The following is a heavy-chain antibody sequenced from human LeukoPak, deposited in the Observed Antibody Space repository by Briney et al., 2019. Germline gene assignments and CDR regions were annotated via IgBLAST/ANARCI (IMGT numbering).Heavy chain of an antibody. V-gene: IGHV1-2*02. CDR2: INPNSGGT. CDR3: ARDLVSYDYVWGSYRYNWFDP. Sequence: ASVKVSCKASGYTFTGSYIHWVRQAPGQGLEWMGWINPNSGGTNYAQKFQGRVTMTRDTSISTAYMELSRLRSDDTAVYYCARDLVSYDYVWGSYRYNWFDPWGQGTLVTVSS. J-gene: IGHJ5*02. CDR1: GYTFTGSY. D-gene: IGHD3-16*02.